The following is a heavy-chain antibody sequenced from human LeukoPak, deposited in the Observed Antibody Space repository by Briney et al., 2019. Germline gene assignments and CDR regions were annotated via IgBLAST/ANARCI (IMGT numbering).Heavy chain of an antibody. D-gene: IGHD6-19*01. CDR2: INPNSGGT. CDR3: ARSSENTGYSSGWYSY. V-gene: IGHV1-2*02. Sequence: ASVKVSCKASGYTFTGYYMHWVRQAPGQGLEWMGWINPNSGGTNYAQKFQGRVTMTRDTSISTAYMELSRLRSEDTAVYYCARSSENTGYSSGWYSYWGQGTLVTVSS. J-gene: IGHJ4*02. CDR1: GYTFTGYY.